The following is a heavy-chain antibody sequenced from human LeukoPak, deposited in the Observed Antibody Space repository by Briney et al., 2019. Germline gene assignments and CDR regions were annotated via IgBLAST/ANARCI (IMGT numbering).Heavy chain of an antibody. CDR2: MNRDGSEK. D-gene: IGHD3-16*01. J-gene: IGHJ6*02. Sequence: PGGSLRLSCAASGFTFSSYWMSWVRQAPGKGLEWVANMNRDGSEKNYVYSIKGRFTISRDNAANSLYLQMTSLRVEDTAVYYCARDGGIIRFGGQDVWGQGTTVIVS. CDR1: GFTFSSYW. V-gene: IGHV3-7*01. CDR3: ARDGGIIRFGGQDV.